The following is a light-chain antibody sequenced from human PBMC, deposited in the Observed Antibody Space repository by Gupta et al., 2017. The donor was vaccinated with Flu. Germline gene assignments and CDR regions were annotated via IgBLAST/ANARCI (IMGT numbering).Light chain of an antibody. V-gene: IGLV1-40*01. CDR1: SSNIGAGYG. CDR3: QSDDSSRSGV. J-gene: IGLJ1*01. CDR2: GNS. Sequence: QSVLTQPPSGSGAPGQRVTISCTGRSSNIGAGYGVHWYQQPPETSHKLLIYGNSRRPAGVPDRFSGSKSGTAASLAITGRKEEEEADDYCQSDDSSRSGVFGTGTKVTVL.